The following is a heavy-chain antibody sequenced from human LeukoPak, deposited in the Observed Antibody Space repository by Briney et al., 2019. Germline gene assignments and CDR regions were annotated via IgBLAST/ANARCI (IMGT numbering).Heavy chain of an antibody. CDR3: AKERAGYTNPYYFDY. Sequence: GGSLRLSCTASGFTTHYWLNWVRQSPGKGLEWVANIDRDGRVQHYVDSVEGRFTISRDNSKNTLYLHMNSLRAEDTAVYYCAKERAGYTNPYYFDYWGQGTLVTVSS. CDR1: GFTTHYW. D-gene: IGHD3-16*02. J-gene: IGHJ4*02. CDR2: IDRDGRVQ. V-gene: IGHV3-7*03.